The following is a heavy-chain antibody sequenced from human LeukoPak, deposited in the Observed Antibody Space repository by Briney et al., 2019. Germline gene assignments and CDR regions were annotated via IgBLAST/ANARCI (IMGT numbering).Heavy chain of an antibody. D-gene: IGHD3-3*01. V-gene: IGHV3-43D*03. Sequence: GGSLRLSCAASGFTFDDYAMHWVRQAPGKGLEWVSLISWDGGSTYYADSVKGRFTISRDNSKNSLYLQMNSLRAEDTALYYCAKGSIFGVVTRGYFDYWGQGTLVTVSS. CDR3: AKGSIFGVVTRGYFDY. CDR2: ISWDGGST. CDR1: GFTFDDYA. J-gene: IGHJ4*02.